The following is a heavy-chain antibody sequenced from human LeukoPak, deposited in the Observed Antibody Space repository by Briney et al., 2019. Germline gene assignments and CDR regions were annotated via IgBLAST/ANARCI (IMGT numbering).Heavy chain of an antibody. CDR1: GFTFSSYG. J-gene: IGHJ4*02. D-gene: IGHD3-22*01. Sequence: GGSLRVSCAASGFTFSSYGMRWVRQAPGKGLGWVALIRYDASNKYYADSVKGRFTISRDNSKNTLYLQMNSLRAEDTAVYYCVKDPTYDSSGYYWYYFDYWGQGTLVTVSS. CDR3: VKDPTYDSSGYYWYYFDY. V-gene: IGHV3-30*02. CDR2: IRYDASNK.